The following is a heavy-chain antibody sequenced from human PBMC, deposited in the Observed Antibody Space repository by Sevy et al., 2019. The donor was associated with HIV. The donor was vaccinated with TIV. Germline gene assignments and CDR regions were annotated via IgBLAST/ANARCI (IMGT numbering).Heavy chain of an antibody. Sequence: GGSLRLSCAASGFTFSSYPMHWVRQAPGKGLEWVAVIWFDGSNQYYGDSVKGRFTISRDNSKNTVYLHMNSLRVDDTAVYYCARESGSDWYLDFWGQGTLVTVSS. J-gene: IGHJ4*02. V-gene: IGHV3-30*04. CDR1: GFTFSSYP. CDR2: IWFDGSNQ. CDR3: ARESGSDWYLDF. D-gene: IGHD6-19*01.